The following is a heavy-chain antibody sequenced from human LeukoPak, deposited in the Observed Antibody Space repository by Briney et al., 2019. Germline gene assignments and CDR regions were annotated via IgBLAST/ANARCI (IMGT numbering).Heavy chain of an antibody. CDR2: IYSVGGP. D-gene: IGHD2-15*01. CDR1: VFTVRSSY. Sequence: GGSLRLSRAASVFTVRSSYISSVCEAPGEGLGWGSVIYSVGGPHYADSAKGVFTIYSDNSKNTLYLQMNSLRAEDTAIYSCAKNGDRGAYCSGGSCYPYYYYYIDVWGKGTTVTISS. J-gene: IGHJ6*03. CDR3: AKNGDRGAYCSGGSCYPYYYYYIDV. V-gene: IGHV3-53*01.